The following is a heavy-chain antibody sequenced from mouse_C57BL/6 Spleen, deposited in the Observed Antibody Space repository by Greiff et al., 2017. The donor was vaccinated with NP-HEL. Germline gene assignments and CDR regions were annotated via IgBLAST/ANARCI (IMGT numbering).Heavy chain of an antibody. D-gene: IGHD2-2*01. CDR2: INPNNGGT. Sequence: EVQLQQSGPELVKPGASVKISCKASGYTFTDYYMNWVKQSHGKSLEWIGDINPNNGGTSYNQKFKGKATLTVDKSSSTAYRELRSLTSEDSAVYYCAGSMVNLDYWGQGTTLTVSS. CDR3: AGSMVNLDY. V-gene: IGHV1-26*01. CDR1: GYTFTDYY. J-gene: IGHJ2*01.